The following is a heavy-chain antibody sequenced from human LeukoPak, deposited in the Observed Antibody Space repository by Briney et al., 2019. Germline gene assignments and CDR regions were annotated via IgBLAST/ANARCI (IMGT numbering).Heavy chain of an antibody. CDR1: GYTVTEVD. CDR3: ATVQYTLLPGYLNQMEV. D-gene: IGHD3-9*01. J-gene: IGHJ6*04. CDR2: FHPKDADM. Sequence: ASVKVSCKVSGYTVTEVDIHWVRQTPGEGLEWMGGFHPKDADMIYAQRFQGRVTMTQDTSTDTVYMELSSLRSEDAAIYYCATVQYTLLPGYLNQMEVWGKGTTVTISS. V-gene: IGHV1-24*01.